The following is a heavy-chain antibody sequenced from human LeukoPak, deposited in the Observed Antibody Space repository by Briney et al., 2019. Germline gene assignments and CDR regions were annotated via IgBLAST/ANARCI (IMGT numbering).Heavy chain of an antibody. CDR1: GYTSSNYC. J-gene: IGHJ4*02. Sequence: GASVKVSCKASGYTSSNYCIHWLRQAPGQGFEWMGIFNPTYSTPIYAQTFEGRVTMTRDTSISTAYMELSRLRSDDTAVYYCARFVDYGGNSVLYYFDYWGQGTLVTVSS. D-gene: IGHD4-23*01. CDR3: ARFVDYGGNSVLYYFDY. V-gene: IGHV1-2*02. CDR2: FNPTYSTP.